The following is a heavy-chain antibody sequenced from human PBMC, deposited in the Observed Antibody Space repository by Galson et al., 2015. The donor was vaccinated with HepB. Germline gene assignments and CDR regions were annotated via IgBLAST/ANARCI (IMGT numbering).Heavy chain of an antibody. Sequence: SLRLSCAASGFTFSSSLMTWVRQAPGKGLEWVSVITEGGGSTYYADSVKGRFIVSRDNAKSSLYLQMNSLRAEDTAVYYCARERGGRYMDVWGKGTTVTVS. CDR1: GFTFSSSL. J-gene: IGHJ6*03. V-gene: IGHV3-23*01. CDR3: ARERGGRYMDV. D-gene: IGHD3-10*01. CDR2: ITEGGGST.